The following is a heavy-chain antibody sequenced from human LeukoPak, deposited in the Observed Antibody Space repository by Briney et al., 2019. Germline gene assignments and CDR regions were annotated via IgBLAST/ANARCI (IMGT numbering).Heavy chain of an antibody. CDR3: ARDWAYGGFVPDVFDI. Sequence: PGGSLRLSCAASGFTFSSYEMNWVRQAPGKGLEWVSYITSSGSTIYYADSVKGRFTISRDNAKDSLYLQMNSLRAEDTAVYYCARDWAYGGFVPDVFDIWGQGTVVSVSS. CDR1: GFTFSSYE. V-gene: IGHV3-48*03. D-gene: IGHD4-23*01. CDR2: ITSSGSTI. J-gene: IGHJ3*02.